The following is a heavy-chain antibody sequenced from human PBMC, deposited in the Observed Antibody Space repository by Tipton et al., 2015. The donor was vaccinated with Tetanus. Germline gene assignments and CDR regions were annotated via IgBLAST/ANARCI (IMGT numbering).Heavy chain of an antibody. D-gene: IGHD1-26*01. Sequence: LRLSCTVSGGSISSGGYYWSWIRQHPGKGLEWIGDIYYSGSTYCNPSLKSRVTISVDTSKNQFSLKLNSVTAADTAVYYCARDQARGARGWNYFDYWGQGTLVTVSS. CDR1: GGSISSGGYY. V-gene: IGHV4-31*03. J-gene: IGHJ4*02. CDR3: ARDQARGARGWNYFDY. CDR2: IYYSGST.